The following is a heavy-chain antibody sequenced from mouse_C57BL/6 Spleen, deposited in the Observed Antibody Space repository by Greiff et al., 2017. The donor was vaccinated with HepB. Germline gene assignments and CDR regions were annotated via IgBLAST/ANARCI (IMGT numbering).Heavy chain of an antibody. D-gene: IGHD4-1*01. J-gene: IGHJ4*01. CDR1: GYTFTSYG. V-gene: IGHV1-81*01. CDR2: IYPRSGNT. CDR3: ARSEELGGYYAMDY. Sequence: VQLQQSGAELARPGASVKLSCKAPGYTFTSYGISWVKQRTGQGLEWIGEIYPRSGNTYYNEKFKGKATLTADKSSSSAYMELRSLTSEDSAVYFCARSEELGGYYAMDYWGQGTSVTVSS.